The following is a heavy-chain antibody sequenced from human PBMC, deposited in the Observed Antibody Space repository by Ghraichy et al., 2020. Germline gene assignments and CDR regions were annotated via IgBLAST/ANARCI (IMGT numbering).Heavy chain of an antibody. CDR1: GYDFTSYG. Sequence: ATVKVSCKASGYDFTSYGVSWVRQAPGQGLEWMVWRSTFNDDKNYTQKFQGRVTMTTDTATSTAYLELRSLVSDDTAMYYCARDPGGGYYISTGSSLDYWGQGTLVIVSS. CDR2: RSTFNDDK. D-gene: IGHD5-18*01. CDR3: ARDPGGGYYISTGSSLDY. J-gene: IGHJ4*02. V-gene: IGHV1-18*01.